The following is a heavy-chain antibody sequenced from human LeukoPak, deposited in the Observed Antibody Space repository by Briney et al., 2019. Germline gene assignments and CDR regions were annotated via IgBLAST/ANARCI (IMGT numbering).Heavy chain of an antibody. J-gene: IGHJ5*02. Sequence: LTGGSLRLSCAASGFTFSSYWMHWVRQAPGKGLVWVSRINSDGSSTSYADSVKGRFTISRDNAKNTLYLQMNSLRAEDTAVYYCARGYCSGGSCYRWFDHWGQGTLVTVSS. CDR3: ARGYCSGGSCYRWFDH. CDR1: GFTFSSYW. CDR2: INSDGSST. V-gene: IGHV3-74*01. D-gene: IGHD2-15*01.